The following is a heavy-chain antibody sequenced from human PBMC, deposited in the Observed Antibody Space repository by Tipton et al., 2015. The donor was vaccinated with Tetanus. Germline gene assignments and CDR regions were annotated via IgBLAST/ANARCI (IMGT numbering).Heavy chain of an antibody. V-gene: IGHV4-59*05. CDR1: GGSISSFY. J-gene: IGHJ4*02. Sequence: LRLSCTISGGSISSFYWSWIRQPPGKGLEWIGSIYDSGSVYYNPSLKSRVTISVDTSKNQFSLKLTSVTAADTAVYYCARWIAVTGTDFDFWGQGTLVTVSS. CDR3: ARWIAVTGTDFDF. CDR2: IYDSGSV. D-gene: IGHD6-19*01.